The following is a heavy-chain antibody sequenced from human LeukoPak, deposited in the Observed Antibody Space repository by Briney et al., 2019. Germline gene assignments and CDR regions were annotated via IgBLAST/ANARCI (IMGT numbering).Heavy chain of an antibody. Sequence: ASVTVSCKASGYTFTSYDINWVRQATGQGLERMGWMNPNSGNTGYAQKFQGRVTMTRNTSISTAYMELSSLRSEDTAVYYCARVPYDSSGYFIPPTDYWGQGTPVTVSS. CDR1: GYTFTSYD. V-gene: IGHV1-8*01. D-gene: IGHD3-22*01. CDR2: MNPNSGNT. J-gene: IGHJ4*02. CDR3: ARVPYDSSGYFIPPTDY.